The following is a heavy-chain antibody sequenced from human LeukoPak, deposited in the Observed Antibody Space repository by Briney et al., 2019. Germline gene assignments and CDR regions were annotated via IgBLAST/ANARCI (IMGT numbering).Heavy chain of an antibody. J-gene: IGHJ6*02. V-gene: IGHV3-48*03. CDR3: ARVDYDILTGYYFSRSGMDV. CDR2: ISSSGSTI. D-gene: IGHD3-9*01. CDR1: GFTFSSYE. Sequence: GGSLRLSCAASGFTFSSYEMNWVRQAPGKGLEWVSYISSSGSTIYYADSVNGRFTISRDNANNSLYLQMNSLRAEDTAVYYCARVDYDILTGYYFSRSGMDVWGQGTTVTVSS.